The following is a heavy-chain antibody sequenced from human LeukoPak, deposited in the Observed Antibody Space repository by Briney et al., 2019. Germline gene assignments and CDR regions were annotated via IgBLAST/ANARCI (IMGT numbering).Heavy chain of an antibody. J-gene: IGHJ6*03. CDR3: ARAHQWELRIGYYYMDV. Sequence: SVKVSCKASGGTFSSYAISWVRQAPGQGIEWLGGISPIFGTANYAQKFQGRVTITTDESTSTAYMELSSLRSEDTAVYYCARAHQWELRIGYYYMDVWGKGTTVTVSS. CDR2: ISPIFGTA. CDR1: GGTFSSYA. V-gene: IGHV1-69*05. D-gene: IGHD1-26*01.